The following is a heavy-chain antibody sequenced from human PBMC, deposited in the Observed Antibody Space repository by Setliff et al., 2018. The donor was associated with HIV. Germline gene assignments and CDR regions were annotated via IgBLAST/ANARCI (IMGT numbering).Heavy chain of an antibody. CDR3: ARLPPGIAVAGGAFDI. V-gene: IGHV4-4*08. CDR2: IYTSGTT. CDR1: GGSISSYY. D-gene: IGHD6-19*01. Sequence: SETISLTCTVSGGSISSYYWSWVRQPPGKGLEYIGYIYTSGTTNYNPSLKSRVTISVDTSKTQFSLKLSTVTAADTAVYYCARLPPGIAVAGGAFDIWG. J-gene: IGHJ3*02.